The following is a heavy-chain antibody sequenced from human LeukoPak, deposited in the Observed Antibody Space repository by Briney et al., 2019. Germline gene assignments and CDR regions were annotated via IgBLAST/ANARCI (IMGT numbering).Heavy chain of an antibody. CDR3: ARDQVVWKGGGYYYCYGMDV. CDR2: INPSGGST. J-gene: IGHJ6*02. CDR1: GYTFTSYY. D-gene: IGHD3-16*01. V-gene: IGHV1-46*01. Sequence: ASVKVSCKASGYTFTSYYMHWVRQAPGQGLEWMGIINPSGGSTSYAQKFQGRVTMTRGTSTSTVYMELSSLRSEDTAVYYCARDQVVWKGGGYYYCYGMDVWGQGTTVTVSS.